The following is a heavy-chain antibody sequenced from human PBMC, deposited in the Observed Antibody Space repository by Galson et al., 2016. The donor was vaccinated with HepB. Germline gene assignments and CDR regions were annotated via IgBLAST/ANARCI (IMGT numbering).Heavy chain of an antibody. CDR2: LNPAGTNT. Sequence: SLRLSCAASGFTVSSHYMGWVRQAPGKGLVWVSHLNPAGTNTAYADSVKGRFTFSRDNAKNTLYLQMDSLRVEDTAVYYCVKDGAGRTTYDSWGQGTLVTVSS. V-gene: IGHV3-74*01. CDR3: VKDGAGRTTYDS. CDR1: GFTVSSHY. J-gene: IGHJ4*02. D-gene: IGHD1-1*01.